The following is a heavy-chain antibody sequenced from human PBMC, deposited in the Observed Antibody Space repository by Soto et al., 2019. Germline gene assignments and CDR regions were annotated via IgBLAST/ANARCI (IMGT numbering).Heavy chain of an antibody. J-gene: IGHJ6*02. CDR2: INHSGTT. V-gene: IGHV4-34*01. CDR3: ARADRTLVTSYGLDV. Sequence: SETLSLTCAVSGGSFSGFYWTWIRQPPGEGLEWIGEINHSGTTNFNPSLRSRLTISLDSSKKHFSLKLTSMTAADAAVYYCARADRTLVTSYGLDVWGQGTTVTVS. D-gene: IGHD2-21*02. CDR1: GGSFSGFY.